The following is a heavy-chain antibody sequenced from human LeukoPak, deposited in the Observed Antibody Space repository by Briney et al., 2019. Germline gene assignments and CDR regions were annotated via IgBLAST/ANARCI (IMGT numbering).Heavy chain of an antibody. CDR3: VKGLPVAVAGILGHDLMIGEY. V-gene: IGHV3-64D*06. CDR1: GLTFSGYA. Sequence: GGFLRLSCSASGLTFSGYAMHWGAPAPGKGLGYVVAISSNGVITYYADSVMGSFTISRDNSKNTLYLQMSSLRGEDTAVYYCVKGLPVAVAGILGHDLMIGEYWGEKTLVTVSS. CDR2: ISSNGVIT. D-gene: IGHD6-19*01. J-gene: IGHJ4*02.